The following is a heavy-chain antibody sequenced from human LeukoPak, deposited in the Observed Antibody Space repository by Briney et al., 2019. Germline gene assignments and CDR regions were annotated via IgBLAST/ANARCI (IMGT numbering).Heavy chain of an antibody. J-gene: IGHJ4*02. CDR2: IKSKTDGGTK. CDR1: GFTFRNAW. D-gene: IGHD4-17*01. V-gene: IGHV3-15*07. CDR3: TTLEPYGDGGY. Sequence: GGSLRLSCAACGFTFRNAWMNWVRQAPGKGLEWVGRIKSKTDGGTKEYAAPLKGRFSISRDDSKNTLYLQMNSLKTEDTAVYYCTTLEPYGDGGYWGQGTLVTVSS.